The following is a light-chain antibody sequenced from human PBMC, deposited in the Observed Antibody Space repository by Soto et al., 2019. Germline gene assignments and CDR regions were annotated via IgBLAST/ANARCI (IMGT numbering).Light chain of an antibody. J-gene: IGKJ4*01. CDR2: DAS. CDR3: QQYNYSPLT. V-gene: IGKV3-20*01. Sequence: EIVLTQSPGTLSLSPGERATLSCRASQSVSSSSLAWYQQKRGQAPRLLIHDASSRATGIPDRFSGSGSGTDFTLTISRLEPEDFAVYYCQQYNYSPLTFGGGTKVDIK. CDR1: QSVSSSS.